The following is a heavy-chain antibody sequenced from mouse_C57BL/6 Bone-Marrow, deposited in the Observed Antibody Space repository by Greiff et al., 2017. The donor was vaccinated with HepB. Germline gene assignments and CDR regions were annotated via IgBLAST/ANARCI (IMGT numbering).Heavy chain of an antibody. CDR3: ARPYFWYFDV. D-gene: IGHD2-10*01. J-gene: IGHJ1*03. V-gene: IGHV1-55*01. Sequence: QVQLKQPGAELVKPGASVKMSCKASGYTFTSYWITWVKQRPGQGLEWIGDIYPGSGSTNYNEKFKSKATLTVDTSSSTAYVQLSSLTSEDSAVYYCARPYFWYFDVWGTGTTVTVSS. CDR1: GYTFTSYW. CDR2: IYPGSGST.